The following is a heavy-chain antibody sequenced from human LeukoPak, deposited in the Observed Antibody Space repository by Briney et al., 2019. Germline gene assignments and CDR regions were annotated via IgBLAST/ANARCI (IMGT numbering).Heavy chain of an antibody. CDR2: IIGSGSST. CDR1: GFTFSSYA. J-gene: IGHJ4*02. V-gene: IGHV3-23*01. Sequence: GGSLRLSCAASGFTFSSYAMSWVRQAPGKGLEWVSAIIGSGSSTYYADSVKGRFTISRDNSKNTLFLQMNSLRAENTAVYYCAKDRAQQLVLDFWGQGTLVTVSS. CDR3: AKDRAQQLVLDF. D-gene: IGHD6-13*01.